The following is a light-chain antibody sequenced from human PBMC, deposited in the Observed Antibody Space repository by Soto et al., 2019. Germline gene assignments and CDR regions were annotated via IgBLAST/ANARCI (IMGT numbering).Light chain of an antibody. Sequence: EIVMTQSPATLSVSPGERATLSCRASQSVSTNLAWYQQKSGQAPRLLIYGASTRATGIPARFSGSGSGTEFTLTIRSLQSEDFAVYYCQQYNNWPLYTFGQGTKLEIK. CDR3: QQYNNWPLYT. J-gene: IGKJ2*01. CDR1: QSVSTN. CDR2: GAS. V-gene: IGKV3-15*01.